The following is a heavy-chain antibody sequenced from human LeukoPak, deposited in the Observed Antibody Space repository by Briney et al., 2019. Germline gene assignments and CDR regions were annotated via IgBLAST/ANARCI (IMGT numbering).Heavy chain of an antibody. Sequence: ASVKVSCKASGYTFTSYGISWVRQAPGQGLEWMGWISAHNGNTNYAQKLQGRVTMTTDTSTSTAYMELRSLRSDDTAVYYCARDRYCSSTSCYYAVRAFDIWGQGTMVTVSS. D-gene: IGHD2-2*01. V-gene: IGHV1-18*01. CDR3: ARDRYCSSTSCYYAVRAFDI. CDR1: GYTFTSYG. CDR2: ISAHNGNT. J-gene: IGHJ3*02.